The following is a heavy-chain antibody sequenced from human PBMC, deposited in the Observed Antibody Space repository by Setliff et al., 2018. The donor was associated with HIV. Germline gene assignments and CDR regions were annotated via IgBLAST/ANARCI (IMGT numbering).Heavy chain of an antibody. Sequence: AGGSLRLSCAGSGSGGSGFTFSDYYMSWVRQAPGKGLEWVGFIRGKPSGGTTEYAASVKSRFTISRDDSKSVAYLQMSSLKTEDTAVYYCTPWTGTSRFDYWGQGTLVTVSS. CDR3: TPWTGTSRFDY. CDR1: GFTFSDYY. V-gene: IGHV3-49*04. CDR2: IRGKPSGGTT. J-gene: IGHJ4*02. D-gene: IGHD1-7*01.